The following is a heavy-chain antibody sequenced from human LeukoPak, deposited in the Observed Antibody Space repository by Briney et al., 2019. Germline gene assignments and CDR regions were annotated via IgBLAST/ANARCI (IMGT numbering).Heavy chain of an antibody. V-gene: IGHV1-69*01. CDR2: IIPIFGTA. Sequence: SVKVSCKASGGTFSSYAISWVRQAPGKVLEWTGGIIPIFGTANYAQKFQGRVTITADESTSTAYMELSSLRSEDTAVYYCATMGIAAAGNWFDPWGQGTLVTVSS. D-gene: IGHD6-13*01. J-gene: IGHJ5*02. CDR1: GGTFSSYA. CDR3: ATMGIAAAGNWFDP.